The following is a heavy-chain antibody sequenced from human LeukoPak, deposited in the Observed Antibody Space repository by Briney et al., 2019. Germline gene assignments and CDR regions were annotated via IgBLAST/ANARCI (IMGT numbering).Heavy chain of an antibody. CDR3: ARGVEPLAANTLAY. CDR2: YSDGNT. CDR1: GFTVITND. V-gene: IGHV3-53*01. D-gene: IGHD1-14*01. Sequence: GGSLRLSCAASGFTVITNDMIWVRQAPGKGLEWVSVYSDGNTKYADSVQGRFTISRDNSKNTLYLEMNSLSPDDTAVYYCARGVEPLAANTLAYWGQGTLVTVSS. J-gene: IGHJ4*02.